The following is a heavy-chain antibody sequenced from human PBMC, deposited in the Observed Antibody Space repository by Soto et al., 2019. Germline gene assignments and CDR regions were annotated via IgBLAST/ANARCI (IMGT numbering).Heavy chain of an antibody. CDR1: GFTFRNYW. CDR3: ARFRDSWSLDY. CDR2: INQDGSEK. D-gene: IGHD6-13*01. V-gene: IGHV3-7*05. Sequence: GGSLRLSCAASGFTFRNYWMSWVRQAPGKGLEWVATINQDGSEKYYVDSVKGRFAISRDNAESSLYLQMNSLTAEDTAVYFCARFRDSWSLDYWGQGTLVTVSS. J-gene: IGHJ4*02.